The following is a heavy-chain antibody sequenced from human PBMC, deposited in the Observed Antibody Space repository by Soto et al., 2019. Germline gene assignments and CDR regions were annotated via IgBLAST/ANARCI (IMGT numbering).Heavy chain of an antibody. CDR1: GGSISSGDYY. V-gene: IGHV4-30-4*01. D-gene: IGHD5-12*01. CDR3: ARARRDGYNYGY. J-gene: IGHJ4*02. CDR2: IYYSGST. Sequence: SETLSLTCTVSGGSISSGDYYWSRIRQPPGKGLEWIGYIYYSGSTYYNPSLKSRVTISVDTSKNQFSLKLSSVTAADTAVYYCARARRDGYNYGYWGQGTLVTVSS.